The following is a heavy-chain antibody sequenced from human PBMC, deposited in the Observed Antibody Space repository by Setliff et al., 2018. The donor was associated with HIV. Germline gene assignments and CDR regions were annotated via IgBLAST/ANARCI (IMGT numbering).Heavy chain of an antibody. V-gene: IGHV4-4*09. J-gene: IGHJ4*02. CDR1: GDSISTYC. CDR3: ARLDCSSSSGFVDH. Sequence: SCTVSGDSISTYCWIWIRQTQGKGLEWIGNIYTSGSTNYNPSLTSRVTISVDTSKNQFSLKLSSVTAADTAVYYCARLDCSSSSGFVDHWGQGTLVTVS. D-gene: IGHD2-2*01. CDR2: IYTSGST.